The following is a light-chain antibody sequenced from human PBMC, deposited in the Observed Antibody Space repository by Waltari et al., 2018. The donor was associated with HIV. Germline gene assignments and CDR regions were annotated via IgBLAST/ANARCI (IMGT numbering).Light chain of an antibody. V-gene: IGKV3D-20*01. Sequence: EIVFTQSPATLSLYPGERATLSCRSSQNVRSNNLAWDQQKPGLAPRRLSYDASNRAIGIPDTFSGSGSGTDFTLTITSLEPEHFAVYYCQQYADSPVTFGPGTKVDV. CDR1: QNVRSNN. J-gene: IGKJ3*01. CDR3: QQYADSPVT. CDR2: DAS.